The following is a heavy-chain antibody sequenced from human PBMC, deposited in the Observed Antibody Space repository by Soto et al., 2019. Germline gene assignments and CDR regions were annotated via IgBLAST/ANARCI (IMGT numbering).Heavy chain of an antibody. CDR2: ISAYNGNT. Sequence: ASVKVSCKTSGYTFTSYGISWVRQAPGQGLEWMGWISAYNGNTNYAQKLQGRVTMTTDTSTSTAYMELRSLRSDDTAVYYCATSRYYYDSSGYYPDAFDIWGQGTMVTVSS. CDR3: ATSRYYYDSSGYYPDAFDI. D-gene: IGHD3-22*01. V-gene: IGHV1-18*01. CDR1: GYTFTSYG. J-gene: IGHJ3*02.